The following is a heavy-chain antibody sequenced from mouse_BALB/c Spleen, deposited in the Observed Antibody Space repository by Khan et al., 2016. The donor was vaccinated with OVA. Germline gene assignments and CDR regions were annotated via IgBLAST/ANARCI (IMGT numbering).Heavy chain of an antibody. CDR3: ASCGYWYFDV. J-gene: IGHJ1*01. CDR2: INTYTGEP. Sequence: QVQLKQSGPELKKPGETVKISCKASGYTFTNYGMNWVKQAPGKGLKWMGWINTYTGEPTYADDFKGRFAFSLETSASTAYLQINNLKNEDTASYFCASCGYWYFDVWGAGTTVTVSS. D-gene: IGHD1-1*02. V-gene: IGHV9-3-1*01. CDR1: GYTFTNYG.